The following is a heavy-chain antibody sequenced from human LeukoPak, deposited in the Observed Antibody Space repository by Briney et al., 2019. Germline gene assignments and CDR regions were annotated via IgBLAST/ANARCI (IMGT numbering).Heavy chain of an antibody. CDR2: IYSGGST. CDR1: GFTVSSNY. D-gene: IGHD4-23*01. CDR3: AKYRNSNLES. J-gene: IGHJ4*02. Sequence: GGSLRLSCAASGFTVSSNYMSWVRQAPGKGLEWVSVIYSGGSTYYADSVKGRFTISRHNSKDTLFLQMNSLRAEDTAVYYCAKYRNSNLESWGQGSLVTVSS. V-gene: IGHV3-53*01.